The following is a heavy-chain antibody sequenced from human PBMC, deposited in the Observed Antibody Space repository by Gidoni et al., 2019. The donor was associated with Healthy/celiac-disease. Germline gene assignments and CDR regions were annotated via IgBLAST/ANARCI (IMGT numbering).Heavy chain of an antibody. CDR3: AKTPSAVAGREYYFDY. V-gene: IGHV3-23*01. J-gene: IGHJ4*02. CDR1: GFPFRRHA. CDR2: ISGSVGST. D-gene: IGHD6-19*01. Sequence: EVQLLESGGGLVQPGGSLRLPCAASGFPFRRHAMSWVRQAPGKGLELVSAISGSVGSTYYADSVKGRFTISRDNSKNTLYLQMNSLRAEDTAVYYCAKTPSAVAGREYYFDYWGQGTLVTVSS.